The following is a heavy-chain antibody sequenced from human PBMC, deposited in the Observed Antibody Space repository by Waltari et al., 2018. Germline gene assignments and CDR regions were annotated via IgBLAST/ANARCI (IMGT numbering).Heavy chain of an antibody. J-gene: IGHJ4*02. CDR1: GYSFSSPW. V-gene: IGHV5-51*01. Sequence: EVQLVQSGVEVKKPGSSLKISCKGSGYSFSSPWSAWVRQMPGKGLEWMGIVYPDDSDTRYSPSFQGHVTISADKSISIVYLHWGRLKASDTAIYYCARQTGVAGPLHLDYWGQGTLVTVSS. D-gene: IGHD6-19*01. CDR3: ARQTGVAGPLHLDY. CDR2: VYPDDSDT.